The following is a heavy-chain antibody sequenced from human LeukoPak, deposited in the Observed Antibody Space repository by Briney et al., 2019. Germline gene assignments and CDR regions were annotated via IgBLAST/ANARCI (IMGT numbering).Heavy chain of an antibody. CDR1: GGSISSSSYN. D-gene: IGHD6-13*01. CDR3: AREGPLAAAGSQPFDY. J-gene: IGHJ4*02. CDR2: IYYSGST. V-gene: IGHV4-39*07. Sequence: SETLSLTCTVSGGSISSSSYNWGWIRQPPGKGLEWIGSIYYSGSTYYNPSLKSRVTISVDTSKNQFSLKLSSVTAADTAVYYCAREGPLAAAGSQPFDYWGQGTLVTVSS.